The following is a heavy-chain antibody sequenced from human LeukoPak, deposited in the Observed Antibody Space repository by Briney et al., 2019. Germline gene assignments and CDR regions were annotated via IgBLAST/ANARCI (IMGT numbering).Heavy chain of an antibody. D-gene: IGHD2-15*01. CDR2: IWYGGSNT. Sequence: GGSLRLSCAASGYTFSTYGRHWVRQAPGKGLKWVAVIWYGGSNTYYADSVKGRFTISRDNSKNTLYLQMNGLRVEDTAVYYCAKVMPPGRIRFYSYYMDVWGKGTTVTVS. CDR3: AKVMPPGRIRFYSYYMDV. CDR1: GYTFSTYG. V-gene: IGHV3-30*02. J-gene: IGHJ6*03.